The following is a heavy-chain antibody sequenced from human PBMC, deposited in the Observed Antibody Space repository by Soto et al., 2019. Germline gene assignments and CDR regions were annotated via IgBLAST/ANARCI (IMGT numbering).Heavy chain of an antibody. D-gene: IGHD5-18*01. CDR3: ARDRDTAMVTKKRDYYYGMDV. CDR1: GGSISSYY. Sequence: QVQLQESGPGLVKPSETLSLTCTVSGGSISSYYWSWIRQPPGKGLEWIGYIYYSGSTNYNPSLKSRVTTSVDTSKNQFSLKLSSVTAADTAVYYCARDRDTAMVTKKRDYYYGMDVWGQGTTVTVSS. CDR2: IYYSGST. V-gene: IGHV4-59*01. J-gene: IGHJ6*02.